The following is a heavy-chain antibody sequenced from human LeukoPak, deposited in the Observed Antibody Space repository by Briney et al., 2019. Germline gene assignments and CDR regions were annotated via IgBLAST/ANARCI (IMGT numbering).Heavy chain of an antibody. D-gene: IGHD5-18*01. V-gene: IGHV3-30*02. CDR3: AKELTAMVNYFDY. Sequence: GGSLRLSCAASGFTFSSYGMHWVRQAPGQGLEWVAFIRYDGSNKYYADSVKGRFTISRDNSKNTLYLQMNSLRAEDTAVYYCAKELTAMVNYFDYWGQGTLVTVSS. CDR2: IRYDGSNK. CDR1: GFTFSSYG. J-gene: IGHJ4*02.